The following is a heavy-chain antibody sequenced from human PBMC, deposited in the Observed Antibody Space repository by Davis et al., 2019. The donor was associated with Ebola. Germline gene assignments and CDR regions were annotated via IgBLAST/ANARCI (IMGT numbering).Heavy chain of an antibody. CDR3: ARFAVRYSYGYSDYYYGMDV. CDR1: GGSISSYY. Sequence: MPSETLSLTCTVSGGSISSYYWSWIRQPPGKGLEWIGYIYYSGSTNYNPSLKSRVTISVDTSKNQFSLKLSSVTAADTAVYYCARFAVRYSYGYSDYYYGMDVWGQGTTVTVSS. CDR2: IYYSGST. J-gene: IGHJ6*02. D-gene: IGHD5-18*01. V-gene: IGHV4-59*08.